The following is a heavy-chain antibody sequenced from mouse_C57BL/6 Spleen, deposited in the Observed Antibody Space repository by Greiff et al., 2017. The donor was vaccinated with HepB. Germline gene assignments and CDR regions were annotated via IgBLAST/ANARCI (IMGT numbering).Heavy chain of an antibody. J-gene: IGHJ4*01. CDR1: GFTFSSYG. V-gene: IGHV5-6*01. D-gene: IGHD1-1*01. CDR2: ISSGGSYT. Sequence: EVKLVESGGDLVKPGGSLKLSCAASGFTFSSYGMSWVRQTPDKRLEWVATISSGGSYTYYPDSVKGRFTISRDNAKNTLYLQMSSLKSEDTAMYYCARQGITTVVAKDYAMDYWGQGTSVTVSS. CDR3: ARQGITTVVAKDYAMDY.